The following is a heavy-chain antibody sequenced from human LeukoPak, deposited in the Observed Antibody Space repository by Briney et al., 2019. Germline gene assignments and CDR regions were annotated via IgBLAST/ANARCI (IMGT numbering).Heavy chain of an antibody. CDR1: GFTFSSYA. J-gene: IGHJ4*02. CDR2: INHSGST. D-gene: IGHD3-22*01. CDR3: ARGRVLYYDTKQGNFDY. V-gene: IGHV4-34*01. Sequence: PGGSLRLSCAASGFTFSSYAMSWVRQAPGKGLEWIGEINHSGSTNYNPSLKSRVTISVDTSKNQFSLKLSSVTAADTAVYYCARGRVLYYDTKQGNFDYWGQGTLVTVSS.